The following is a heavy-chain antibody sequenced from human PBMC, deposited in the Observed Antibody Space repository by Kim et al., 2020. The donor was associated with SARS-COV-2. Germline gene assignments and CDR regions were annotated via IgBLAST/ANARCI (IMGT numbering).Heavy chain of an antibody. J-gene: IGHJ5*02. Sequence: STSYAASVEGQFTISRHNYKNTLYLQMNSLRAEDTAVYYCARDQDWFDPWGQGTLVTVSS. V-gene: IGHV3-53*04. CDR3: ARDQDWFDP. CDR2: ST.